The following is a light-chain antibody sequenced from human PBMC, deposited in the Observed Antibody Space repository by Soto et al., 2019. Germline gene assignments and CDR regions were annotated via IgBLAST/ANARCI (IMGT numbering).Light chain of an antibody. CDR1: SSNIGAIFD. CDR2: AND. V-gene: IGLV1-40*01. Sequence: QSVLTQPPSVSGAPGQTVTISCTGSSSNIGAIFDVHWYQQVLGAAPKLLIYANDIRPSGVPDRFSGSKSGTSASLTITGLQAEDEADYYCQSFDGSVTTWIFGGGTQLTVL. J-gene: IGLJ3*02. CDR3: QSFDGSVTTWI.